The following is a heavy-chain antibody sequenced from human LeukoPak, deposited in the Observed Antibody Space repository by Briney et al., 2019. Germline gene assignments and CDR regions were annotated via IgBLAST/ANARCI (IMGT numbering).Heavy chain of an antibody. D-gene: IGHD3-9*01. V-gene: IGHV1-69*05. J-gene: IGHJ4*02. CDR1: GGTFSSYA. Sequence: SVKVSCKASGGTFSSYAISWVRQAPGQGLEWMGGIIPIFGTANYAQKFQGRVTITTDESTSTAYMELSSLRSEDTAVYYCARVGDGIEDILTGYSYVYWGQGTLVTVSS. CDR3: ARVGDGIEDILTGYSYVY. CDR2: IIPIFGTA.